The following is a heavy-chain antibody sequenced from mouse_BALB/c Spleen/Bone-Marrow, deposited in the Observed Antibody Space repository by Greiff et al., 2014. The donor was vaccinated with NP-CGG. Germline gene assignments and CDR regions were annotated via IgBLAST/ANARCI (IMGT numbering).Heavy chain of an antibody. J-gene: IGHJ3*01. Sequence: EVHLVESGPELVKPGASVKMSCKASGYTFTDYYMKRVKQSHGKSLEWIGDINPNNGDTFYNQKFKGKATLTVDKSSSTAYMQLNSLTSEDSAVCYCTRRSTMTTFAYWGQGTLVTVSA. D-gene: IGHD2-4*01. CDR1: GYTFTDYY. V-gene: IGHV1-26*01. CDR3: TRRSTMTTFAY. CDR2: INPNNGDT.